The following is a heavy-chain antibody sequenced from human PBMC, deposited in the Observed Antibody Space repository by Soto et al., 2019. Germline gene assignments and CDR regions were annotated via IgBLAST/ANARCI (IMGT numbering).Heavy chain of an antibody. D-gene: IGHD5-12*01. CDR2: IKQDGSEK. CDR3: ARKGGLRPYDAFHI. Sequence: EVQLVESGGGLVQPGGSLRLSCAASGFTFRNYWMSWVRQAPGKGLEWVANIKQDGSEKYYVDSVKGRLTISRDNXXNSLFLQMNSLRDEDTAVYYCARKGGLRPYDAFHIWGQGTMVTVSS. V-gene: IGHV3-7*01. CDR1: GFTFRNYW. J-gene: IGHJ3*02.